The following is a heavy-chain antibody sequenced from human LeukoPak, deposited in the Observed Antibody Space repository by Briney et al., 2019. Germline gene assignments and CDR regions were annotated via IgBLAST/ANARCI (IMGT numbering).Heavy chain of an antibody. Sequence: PGGSLRLSCAASGFTFSSYAMHWVRQAPGKGLEWVAVISYDGSNKYYADSVKGRFTISRDNSKNSLYLQMNSLRAEDTAVYYCARGSRGYSYGLHYWGQGTLVTVSS. CDR1: GFTFSSYA. V-gene: IGHV3-30-3*01. CDR3: ARGSRGYSYGLHY. J-gene: IGHJ4*02. D-gene: IGHD5-18*01. CDR2: ISYDGSNK.